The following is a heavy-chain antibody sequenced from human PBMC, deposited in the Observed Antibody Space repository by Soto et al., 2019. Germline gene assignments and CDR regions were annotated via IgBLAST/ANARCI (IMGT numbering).Heavy chain of an antibody. CDR1: GGSLGSGFYY. D-gene: IGHD5-18*01. CDR3: TRGLDRAKPGF. V-gene: IGHV4-31*03. Sequence: QVQVQESGPGLVEPSQTLSLNCTVSGGSLGSGFYYWRWFRHHPGQGLEWIASIYYTGTTYYNPSLKSRLTISVDTSKSHFSLELISVTAADTAVYYCTRGLDRAKPGFWGHGTLVTVSS. CDR2: IYYTGTT. J-gene: IGHJ4*01.